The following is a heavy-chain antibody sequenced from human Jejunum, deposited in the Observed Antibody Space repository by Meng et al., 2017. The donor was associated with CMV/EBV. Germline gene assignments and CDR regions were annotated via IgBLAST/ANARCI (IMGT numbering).Heavy chain of an antibody. D-gene: IGHD3-9*01. Sequence: SPTYYGGWIRQPPGKGLEWIGSIYYGGSTSYNPSLKSRVTISVDTSKNQFSLSLNSVTAADTAVYYCARDRVTYSDDYYYYGMDVWGQGTTVTVSS. J-gene: IGHJ6*02. CDR3: ARDRVTYSDDYYYYGMDV. CDR1: SPTYY. V-gene: IGHV4-39*07. CDR2: IYYGGST.